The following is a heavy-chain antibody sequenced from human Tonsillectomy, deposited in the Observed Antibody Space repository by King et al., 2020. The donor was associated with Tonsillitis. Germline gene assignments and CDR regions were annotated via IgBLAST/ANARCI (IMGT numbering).Heavy chain of an antibody. V-gene: IGHV3-15*01. CDR3: TTGIYDFWSGGYMDV. CDR2: IKSKTDGGTT. CDR1: GFTFSNAW. J-gene: IGHJ6*03. D-gene: IGHD3-3*01. Sequence: GQLVQSGGGLVKPGGSLRLSCAASGFTFSNAWMSGVRQAPGKGLELVGRIKSKTDGGTTDYAAPVKGRFTISSDDSKNTLYLQMNSLKTEDTAVYYCTTGIYDFWSGGYMDVWGKGTTVTVSS.